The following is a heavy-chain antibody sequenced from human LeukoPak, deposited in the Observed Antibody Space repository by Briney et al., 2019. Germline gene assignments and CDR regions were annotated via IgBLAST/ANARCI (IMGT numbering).Heavy chain of an antibody. D-gene: IGHD3-10*01. CDR1: GYTFTGYY. CDR3: ARDQRTVRGVPRYYFDY. CDR2: INPNSGGT. V-gene: IGHV1-2*02. J-gene: IGHJ4*02. Sequence: ASVKVSCKASGYTFTGYYMHWVRQAPGQGLEWMGWINPNSGGTNYAQKFQGRVTMTRDTSISTAYMELSRLRSDDTAVYYCARDQRTVRGVPRYYFDYWGQGTLVTVSS.